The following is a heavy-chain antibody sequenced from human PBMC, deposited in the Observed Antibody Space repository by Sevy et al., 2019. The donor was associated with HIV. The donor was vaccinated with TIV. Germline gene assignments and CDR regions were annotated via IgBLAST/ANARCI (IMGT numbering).Heavy chain of an antibody. CDR2: ISTYNT. D-gene: IGHD1-26*01. J-gene: IGHJ1*01. Sequence: ASVKVSCKASGYTFTNYFITWVRQAPGQGLEWMGRISTYNTEYAQKFQGRLTMTTDTSTSTDYMELRSLRFDDTAVYYCARAPSGSQGPGQYFQHWGQGTLVTVSS. CDR3: ARAPSGSQGPGQYFQH. V-gene: IGHV1-18*01. CDR1: GYTFTNYF.